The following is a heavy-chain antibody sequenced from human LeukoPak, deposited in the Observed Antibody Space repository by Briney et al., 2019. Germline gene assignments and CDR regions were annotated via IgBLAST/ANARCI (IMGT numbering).Heavy chain of an antibody. J-gene: IGHJ6*04. CDR3: AKTPRKDYYYRMDV. CDR2: ISYDGSNK. CDR1: GSTFSSYG. V-gene: IGHV3-30*18. Sequence: GRSLRLSCAASGSTFSSYGMHWVRQAPGKGLEWVAVISYDGSNKYYADSVKGRFTISRDNSKHPLYLQMNSLRPEDTALYYWAKTPRKDYYYRMDVWGKGTTVTVSS.